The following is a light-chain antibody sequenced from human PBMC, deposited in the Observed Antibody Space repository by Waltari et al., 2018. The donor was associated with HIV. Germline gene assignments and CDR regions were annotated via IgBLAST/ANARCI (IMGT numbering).Light chain of an antibody. J-gene: IGLJ2*01. CDR3: QSYDNSLNAVV. Sequence: QSVLTQPPSVSGAPGQRVIISSTGSSSNIRAREDLHWYQQLPGAVPKVLIYGNTNRPSGVPDRFSGSKSGASASLAIAGLQTDDEADYYCQSYDNSLNAVVFGGGTRLTVL. CDR1: SSNIRARED. CDR2: GNT. V-gene: IGLV1-40*01.